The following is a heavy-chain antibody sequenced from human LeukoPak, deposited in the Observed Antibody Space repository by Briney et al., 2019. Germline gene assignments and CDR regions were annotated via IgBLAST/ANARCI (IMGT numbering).Heavy chain of an antibody. V-gene: IGHV1-2*02. D-gene: IGHD4-23*01. Sequence: ASVKVSCKASVYTFTRYYIHCMRQAPGQGLEWMGWINPNSGDTNYAQKFQGRVTMTRDTSISTAYMDLSSLRSDDTVVYYCARTPLKLPDYWGQGTLVTVSS. CDR3: ARTPLKLPDY. CDR2: INPNSGDT. J-gene: IGHJ4*02. CDR1: VYTFTRYY.